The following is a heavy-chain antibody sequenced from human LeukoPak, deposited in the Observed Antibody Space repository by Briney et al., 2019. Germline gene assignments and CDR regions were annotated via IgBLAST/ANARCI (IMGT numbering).Heavy chain of an antibody. V-gene: IGHV4-34*01. CDR3: AREWWSSRAFDI. CDR2: INHSGST. J-gene: IGHJ3*02. Sequence: PSETLSLTCAVYGGSFSGYYWSWIRQPPGKGLEWIGEINHSGSTNYNPSLKSRVTISVDTSKNQFSLKLTSVTAADTAVYYCAREWWSSRAFDIWGQGTTVTVSS. D-gene: IGHD2-15*01. CDR1: GGSFSGYY.